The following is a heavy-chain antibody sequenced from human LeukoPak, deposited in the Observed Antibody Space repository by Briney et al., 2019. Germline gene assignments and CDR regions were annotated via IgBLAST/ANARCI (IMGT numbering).Heavy chain of an antibody. D-gene: IGHD3-10*01. CDR2: IYYSGST. CDR1: GGSISSGDYY. V-gene: IGHV4-39*02. CDR3: AREDLRRGQKIDY. Sequence: PSETLSLTCTVSGGSISSGDYYWGWIRQPPGTGLEWIGSIYYSGSTYYNPSLKSRVTISVDTSKNQFSLKLSSVTAADTAVYYCAREDLRRGQKIDYWGQGTLVTVSS. J-gene: IGHJ4*02.